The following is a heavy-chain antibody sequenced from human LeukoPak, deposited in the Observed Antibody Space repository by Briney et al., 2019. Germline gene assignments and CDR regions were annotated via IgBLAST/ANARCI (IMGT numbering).Heavy chain of an antibody. CDR2: IIPIFGTA. D-gene: IGHD4-17*01. Sequence: KVSCKASGGTFSSYAISWVRQAPGQGLEWMGGIIPIFGTANYAQKFQGRVTITADESTSAAYMELSSLRSEDTAVYYCARDATVTPPFDYWGQGTLVTVSS. V-gene: IGHV1-69*01. CDR1: GGTFSSYA. CDR3: ARDATVTPPFDY. J-gene: IGHJ4*02.